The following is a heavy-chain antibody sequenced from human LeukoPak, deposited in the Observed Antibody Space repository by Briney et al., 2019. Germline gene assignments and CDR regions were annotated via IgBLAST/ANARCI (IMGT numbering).Heavy chain of an antibody. J-gene: IGHJ6*04. Sequence: SETLSLTCAVYGGSFSGYYWSWIRQPPGKGLEWIGEINHRGSTNYNPSLKSRVTISVDTSKNQFSLKLSSVTAADTAVYYCARGDYGDYPTYYYYYGMDVWGKGTTVTVSS. CDR2: INHRGST. D-gene: IGHD4-17*01. CDR3: ARGDYGDYPTYYYYYGMDV. V-gene: IGHV4-34*01. CDR1: GGSFSGYY.